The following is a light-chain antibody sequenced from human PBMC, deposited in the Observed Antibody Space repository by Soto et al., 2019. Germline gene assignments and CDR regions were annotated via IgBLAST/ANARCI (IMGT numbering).Light chain of an antibody. V-gene: IGLV1-44*01. Sequence: LTQPPSASGTPGQRVTISCSGSSSNIGSNTVNWYQQVTGTAPKLLIHTNNERPSGVPDRFSGSKSGTSASLAISRLQSEDEADYYCAAWDDSLNGGVFGGGTKLTVL. CDR1: SSNIGSNT. J-gene: IGLJ3*02. CDR2: TNN. CDR3: AAWDDSLNGGV.